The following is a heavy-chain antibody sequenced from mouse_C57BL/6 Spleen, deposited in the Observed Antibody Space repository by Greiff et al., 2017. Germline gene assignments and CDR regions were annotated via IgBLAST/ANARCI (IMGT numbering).Heavy chain of an antibody. Sequence: QVQLQQPGAELVKPGASVQLSCKASGYTFTSYWMQWVKQRPGQGLEWIGEIDPSDSYTNYNQKFKGKATLTVDTSSSTAYMQLSSLTSEDSAVYYCARGGSGYFAYWGQGTLVTVSA. CDR3: ARGGSGYFAY. D-gene: IGHD3-2*02. CDR2: IDPSDSYT. J-gene: IGHJ3*01. CDR1: GYTFTSYW. V-gene: IGHV1-50*01.